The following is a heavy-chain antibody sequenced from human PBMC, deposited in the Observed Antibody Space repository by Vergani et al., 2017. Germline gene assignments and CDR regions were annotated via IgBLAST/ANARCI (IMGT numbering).Heavy chain of an antibody. CDR1: GASIRSSNYY. Sequence: QLQLQESGPGLVKPSATLSLTCSVSGASIRSSNYYWGWLPQPPGKGLEWIASIYYSGRTYYNPSLKSRVTISVDTSKNQFSLKLSPVTAADTAVYFCAGHSTVEWLVKLGWVDPWGQGILVTVSS. J-gene: IGHJ5*02. D-gene: IGHD6-19*01. CDR3: AGHSTVEWLVKLGWVDP. CDR2: IYYSGRT. V-gene: IGHV4-39*01.